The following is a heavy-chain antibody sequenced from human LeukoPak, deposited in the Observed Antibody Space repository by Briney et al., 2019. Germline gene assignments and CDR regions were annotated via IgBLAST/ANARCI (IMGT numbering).Heavy chain of an antibody. D-gene: IGHD2-2*02. J-gene: IGHJ6*03. V-gene: IGHV3-7*01. CDR1: GFNFSIYW. CDR2: IKQDGSDK. Sequence: GGSLRLSCVASGFNFSIYWMSWVRQAPGKGLEWVANIKQDGSDKYYVDSVKGRFTISRDNAKNSLYLQMNSLRAEDTAVYYCARDSEDIVVVPAAIGTPVYYYMDVWGKGTTVTVSS. CDR3: ARDSEDIVVVPAAIGTPVYYYMDV.